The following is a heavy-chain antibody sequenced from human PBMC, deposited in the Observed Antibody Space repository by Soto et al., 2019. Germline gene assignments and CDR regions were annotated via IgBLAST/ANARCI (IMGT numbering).Heavy chain of an antibody. V-gene: IGHV1-69*01. J-gene: IGHJ4*02. Sequence: QVQLVQSGAEVKKPGSSVRVSCKASGGSFSNFGISWVRQAPGQGLEWMGGIVPVFGRPNYAQRFRGRLTITADESTSTGYMELISLRSDDTAVYYCAREGSGYNFWGQGTQVTVSS. CDR3: AREGSGYNF. CDR2: IVPVFGRP. CDR1: GGSFSNFG. D-gene: IGHD5-12*01.